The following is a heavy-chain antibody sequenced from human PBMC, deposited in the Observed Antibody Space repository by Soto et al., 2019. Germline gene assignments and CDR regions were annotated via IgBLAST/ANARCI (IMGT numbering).Heavy chain of an antibody. V-gene: IGHV3-30*03. CDR2: IACDGRGK. D-gene: IGHD1-26*01. CDR1: EFAFSNYW. CDR3: ARDFIVGAPDYYDY. Sequence: AGSARLTSAASEFAFSNYWMHWVRQAPGKGLVWVSVIACDGRGKYYVDPVKGRFTISRDDSKNTLYLQMNSLRVDDTAVYYCARDFIVGAPDYYDYWGQGTLVTVSS. J-gene: IGHJ4*02.